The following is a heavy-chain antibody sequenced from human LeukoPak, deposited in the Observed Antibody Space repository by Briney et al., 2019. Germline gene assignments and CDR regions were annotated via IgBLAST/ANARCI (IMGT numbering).Heavy chain of an antibody. CDR2: ISGSGGST. CDR1: GFTVSSNY. CDR3: AKGLRVGGT. J-gene: IGHJ5*02. Sequence: GGSLRLSCAASGFTVSSNYMSWVRQAPGKGLEWVSAISGSGGSTYYADSVKGRFTISRDNSKNTLYLQMNSLRAEDTAVYYCAKGLRVGGTWGQGTLVTVSS. D-gene: IGHD1-26*01. V-gene: IGHV3-23*01.